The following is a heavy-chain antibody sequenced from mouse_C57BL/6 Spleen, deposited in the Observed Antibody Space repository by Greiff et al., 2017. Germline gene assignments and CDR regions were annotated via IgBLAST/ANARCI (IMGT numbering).Heavy chain of an antibody. V-gene: IGHV1-64*01. D-gene: IGHD1-1*01. CDR1: GYTFTSYW. CDR3: AYYHGYFDY. CDR2: IHPNSGST. Sequence: VQLQQPGAELVKPGASVKLSCKASGYTFTSYWMHWVKQRPGQGLEWIGMIHPNSGSTNYNEKFKSKATLTVDKSSSTAYMQLSSLTYEDSVVYYCAYYHGYFDYWGQGTTLTVSS. J-gene: IGHJ2*01.